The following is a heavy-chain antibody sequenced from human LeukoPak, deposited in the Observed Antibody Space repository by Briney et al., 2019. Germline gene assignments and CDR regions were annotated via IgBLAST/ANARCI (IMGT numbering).Heavy chain of an antibody. V-gene: IGHV4-4*02. CDR1: GGSISSSNW. CDR2: MNYSGST. Sequence: SETLSLTCAVSGGSISSSNWWSWVRQPPGKGLEWIGYMNYSGSTNYNPSLKSRVTISVDTSKNQFSLKLSSVTAAGTAVYSCARDTVRGYGSRLDAFDIWGQGTMVTVSS. J-gene: IGHJ3*02. CDR3: ARDTVRGYGSRLDAFDI. D-gene: IGHD3-10*01.